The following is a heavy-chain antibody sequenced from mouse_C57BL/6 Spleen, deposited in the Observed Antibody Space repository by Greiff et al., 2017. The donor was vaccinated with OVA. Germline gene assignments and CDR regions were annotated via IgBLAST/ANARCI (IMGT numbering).Heavy chain of an antibody. CDR2: IYPGDGDT. CDR1: GYAFSSSW. V-gene: IGHV1-82*01. D-gene: IGHD3-2*02. Sequence: VQRVESGPELVKPGASVKISCKASGYAFSSSWMNWVKQRPGKGLEWIGRIYPGDGDTNYNGKFKGKATLTADKSSSTAYMQLSSLTSEDSAVYFCARDSSGYHYFDYWGQGTTLTVSS. CDR3: ARDSSGYHYFDY. J-gene: IGHJ2*01.